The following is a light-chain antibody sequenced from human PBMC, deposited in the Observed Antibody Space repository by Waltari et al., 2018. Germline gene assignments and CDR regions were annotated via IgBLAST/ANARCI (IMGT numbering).Light chain of an antibody. CDR3: QQYNTWPRT. V-gene: IGKV3-15*01. CDR2: GAS. CDR1: QSVSSN. J-gene: IGKJ1*01. Sequence: EIVMTQSPATLSVSPGERATLSCRASQSVSSNLAWYQQKPGQAPRLLIYGASTRATGIPARFSGSGSGTEFTLPISSLQSEDFAFYYCQQYNTWPRTFGQGTKVEIK.